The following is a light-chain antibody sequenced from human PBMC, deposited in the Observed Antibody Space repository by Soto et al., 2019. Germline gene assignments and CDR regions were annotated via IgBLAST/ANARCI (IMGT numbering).Light chain of an antibody. CDR3: QQYNSWLWT. Sequence: EIVLTQSPGTLSLSPVERATLSCRCSQSVSSNYLAWYQQKPGLAPRLLIYDASRRATGIPDRFSGSGSGTEFTLIISSLQSEDSAVYYCQQYNSWLWTFGQGTKVDIK. J-gene: IGKJ1*01. CDR1: QSVSSNY. CDR2: DAS. V-gene: IGKV3D-20*01.